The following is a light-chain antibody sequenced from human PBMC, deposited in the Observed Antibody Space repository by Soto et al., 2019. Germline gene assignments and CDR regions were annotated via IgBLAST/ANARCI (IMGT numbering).Light chain of an antibody. V-gene: IGLV2-14*01. J-gene: IGLJ1*01. CDR3: SSYTSDSSYV. CDR2: AVS. CDR1: SSDVGLYDY. Sequence: QSALTQPASVSGSPGQSITIPCTGTSSDVGLYDYVSWYQQHPGKAPQLMIYAVSNRPSGVSNRFSASKSGNTASLFISGLQAEDEADYYCSSYTSDSSYVFGSGTKVTV.